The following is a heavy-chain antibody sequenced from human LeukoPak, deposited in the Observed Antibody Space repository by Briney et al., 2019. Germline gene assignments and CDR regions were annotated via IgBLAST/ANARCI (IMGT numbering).Heavy chain of an antibody. Sequence: GSLRLPCAAPGFRFIHSWMGWVRQAPGKGLEGVGLIKSKKDGGAIDYAAPVKGRFTSSREDSKNMMYPQISSLKTEDTAVYYCTTKPRDWGQGTLVTVSS. CDR3: TTKPRD. CDR1: GFRFIHSW. J-gene: IGHJ4*02. V-gene: IGHV3-15*01. CDR2: IKSKKDGGAI.